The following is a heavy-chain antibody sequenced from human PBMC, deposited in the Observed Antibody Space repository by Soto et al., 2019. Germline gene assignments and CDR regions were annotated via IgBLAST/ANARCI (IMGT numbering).Heavy chain of an antibody. V-gene: IGHV1-69*13. Sequence: SVKVSCKASGGTFSSYAISWVRQAPGQGLEWMGGIIPIFGTANYAQKFQGRVTITADESTSTAYMELSSLRSEDTAGYYCARHTRSSYYYYYGMDVWGQGTTVTVSS. J-gene: IGHJ6*02. CDR3: ARHTRSSYYYYYGMDV. CDR2: IIPIFGTA. CDR1: GGTFSSYA. D-gene: IGHD3-10*01.